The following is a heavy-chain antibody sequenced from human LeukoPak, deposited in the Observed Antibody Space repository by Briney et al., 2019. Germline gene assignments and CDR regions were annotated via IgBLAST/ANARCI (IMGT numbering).Heavy chain of an antibody. V-gene: IGHV3-23*01. CDR3: ARQRGSYGYFDY. CDR1: GLTFSIYG. D-gene: IGHD1-26*01. CDR2: ISGSGEST. Sequence: GGSLRLSCAAPGLTFSIYGMTWVRQAPGKGLEWVSTISGSGESTYYADSVKGRFTISRDNSKNTLYLQMNSLRAEDTAVYYCARQRGSYGYFDYWGQGTLVTVSS. J-gene: IGHJ4*02.